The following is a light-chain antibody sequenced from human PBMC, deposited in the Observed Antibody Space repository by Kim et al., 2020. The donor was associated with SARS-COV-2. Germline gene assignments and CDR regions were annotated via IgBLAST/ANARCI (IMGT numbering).Light chain of an antibody. Sequence: DIQMTQSPSTLSASVGDRVTITCRASQSISYWLAWYQQKPGKAPNLLIYKASSLESGVPSRFSGSGSGTDFTLTISSLQPDDFATYYCQQYNSYPYTFGQGTKLEI. CDR3: QQYNSYPYT. J-gene: IGKJ2*01. CDR1: QSISYW. CDR2: KAS. V-gene: IGKV1-5*03.